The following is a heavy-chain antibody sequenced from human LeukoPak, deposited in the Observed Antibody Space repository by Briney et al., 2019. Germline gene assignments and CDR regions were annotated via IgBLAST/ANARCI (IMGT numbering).Heavy chain of an antibody. CDR1: GFTFTIYA. V-gene: IGHV3-23*01. J-gene: IGHJ5*02. CDR3: AKEDLYGSVKWFDP. D-gene: IGHD3-10*01. Sequence: GGSLRLSCAASGFTFTIYAMTWVRQAPGKGREWVSAISGSGGSTYYADSVKGRFAISRDNSKNTLYLQMSSLRAEDTAVYYCAKEDLYGSVKWFDPWGQGALVTVSS. CDR2: ISGSGGST.